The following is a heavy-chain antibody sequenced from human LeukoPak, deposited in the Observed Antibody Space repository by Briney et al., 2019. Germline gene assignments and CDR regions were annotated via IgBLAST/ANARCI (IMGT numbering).Heavy chain of an antibody. CDR1: GFTFSNYY. CDR3: LRGDRRDY. J-gene: IGHJ4*02. CDR2: INGDGSNK. Sequence: GGSLRLSCAASGFTFSNYYMHWVRQAPGKGVVWVSHINGDGSNKVYEDSVRGRFTISRDNGKNTVYLQMNTLRAEDTAVYYCLRGDRRDYWGQGTLFTVSS. V-gene: IGHV3-74*01.